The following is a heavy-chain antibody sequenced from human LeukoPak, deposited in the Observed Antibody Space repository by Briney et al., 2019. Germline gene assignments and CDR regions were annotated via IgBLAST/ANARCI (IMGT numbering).Heavy chain of an antibody. CDR1: GGSISSSSYY. Sequence: SETLSLTCTVSGGSISSSSYYWGWIRQPPGKGLEWIGSIYYSGSTYYNPSLKSRVTISVDTSKNQFSLKLSSVTAADAAVYYCARRSSWPNWFDPWGPETLVTVSS. D-gene: IGHD6-13*01. CDR2: IYYSGST. J-gene: IGHJ5*02. V-gene: IGHV4-39*01. CDR3: ARRSSWPNWFDP.